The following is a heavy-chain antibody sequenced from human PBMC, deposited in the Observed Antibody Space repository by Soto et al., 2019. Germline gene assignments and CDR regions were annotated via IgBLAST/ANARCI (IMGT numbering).Heavy chain of an antibody. CDR3: GTGSSHYYYYGMDV. CDR1: GFTVSSNY. CDR2: IYSGGST. Sequence: GGSLRLSCAASGFTVSSNYMSWVRQAPGKGLEWVSVIYSGGSTYYADSVKGRFTISRDNSKNTLYLQMNSLRAEDTAVYYCGTGSSHYYYYGMDVWGQGTTVTVSS. D-gene: IGHD3-10*01. V-gene: IGHV3-53*01. J-gene: IGHJ6*02.